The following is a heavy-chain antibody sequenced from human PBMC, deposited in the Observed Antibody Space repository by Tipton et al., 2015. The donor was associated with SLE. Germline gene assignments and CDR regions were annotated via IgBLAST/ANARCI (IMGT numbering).Heavy chain of an antibody. Sequence: TLSLTCTVSGGSISSSSYYWGWIRQPPGKGLEWIGSIYYSGSTYYNPSLKSRVTISVDTSKNQFSLKLSSVTAADTAVYYCARDRADGGFLEWGYYYYYMDVWGKGTTVTVSS. V-gene: IGHV4-39*07. CDR3: ARDRADGGFLEWGYYYYYMDV. D-gene: IGHD3-3*01. CDR2: IYYSGST. CDR1: GGSISSSSYY. J-gene: IGHJ6*03.